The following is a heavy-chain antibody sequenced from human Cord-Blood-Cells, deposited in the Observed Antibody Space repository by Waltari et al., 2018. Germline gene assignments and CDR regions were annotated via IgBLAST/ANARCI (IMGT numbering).Heavy chain of an antibody. CDR2: INPNSGGT. V-gene: IGHV1-2*02. D-gene: IGHD3-3*01. CDR3: ARGYDFWSGYDY. J-gene: IGHJ4*02. Sequence: QVQLVQSGAEVKKPGASVTVSCNASGYTFTGYYMPRVRQAPGQGLEWMGWINPNSGGTNYAQKFQGRVTMTRDTSISTAYMELSRLRSDDTAVYYCARGYDFWSGYDYWGQGTLVTVSS. CDR1: GYTFTGYY.